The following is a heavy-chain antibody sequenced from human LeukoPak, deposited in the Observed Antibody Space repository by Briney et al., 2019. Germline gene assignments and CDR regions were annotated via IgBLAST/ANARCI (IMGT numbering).Heavy chain of an antibody. CDR1: GFTFSGSA. Sequence: GGFLKLSCAASGFTFSGSAMHWVRQASGKGLEWVGRIRSKANSYATAYAASVKGRFTISRDDSKNTAYLQMNSLKTEDTAVYYCTSSTSCPDYWGQGTLVTVSS. J-gene: IGHJ4*02. CDR3: TSSTSCPDY. D-gene: IGHD2-2*01. CDR2: IRSKANSYAT. V-gene: IGHV3-73*01.